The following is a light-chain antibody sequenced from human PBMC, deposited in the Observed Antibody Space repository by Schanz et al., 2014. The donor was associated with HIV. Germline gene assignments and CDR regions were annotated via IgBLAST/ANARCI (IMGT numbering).Light chain of an antibody. J-gene: IGKJ5*01. Sequence: EIVLTQSPGTLSLSPGERATLSCRASQSVTSNFLTWHQQKAGQAPRLLIYGASTRATGIPDRFSGSGSGTDFTLTISSLEPEDFAVFYCQHYSTSPITFGQGTRLEIK. V-gene: IGKV3-20*01. CDR3: QHYSTSPIT. CDR1: QSVTSNF. CDR2: GAS.